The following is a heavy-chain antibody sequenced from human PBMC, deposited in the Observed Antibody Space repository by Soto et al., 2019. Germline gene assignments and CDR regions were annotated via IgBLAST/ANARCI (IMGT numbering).Heavy chain of an antibody. CDR3: ARDRDNGDYYYGMDV. Sequence: GASVKVSCKESGFSFITYDMYWVRHAPGQGLEWMGIINPGGGSTSYAQKFQGRVTMTRDTSTSTVYMELNSLRFEDTAVYYCARDRDNGDYYYGMDVWSQGTTVTVSS. D-gene: IGHD4-17*01. CDR2: INPGGGST. J-gene: IGHJ6*02. V-gene: IGHV1-46*03. CDR1: GFSFITYD.